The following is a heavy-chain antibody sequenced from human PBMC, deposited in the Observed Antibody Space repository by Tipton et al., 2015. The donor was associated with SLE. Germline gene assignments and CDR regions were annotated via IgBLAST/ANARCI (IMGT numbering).Heavy chain of an antibody. CDR2: IYYSGST. Sequence: TLSLTCTVSGGSISSYYWSWIRQPPGKGLEWIGYIYYSGSTNYNPSLKSRVTISVDTSKNQFSLKLSSVTAADTAVYYCARGASGDFWSGGDYFDYWGQGTLVTVSS. J-gene: IGHJ4*02. V-gene: IGHV4-59*01. D-gene: IGHD3-3*01. CDR1: GGSISSYY. CDR3: ARGASGDFWSGGDYFDY.